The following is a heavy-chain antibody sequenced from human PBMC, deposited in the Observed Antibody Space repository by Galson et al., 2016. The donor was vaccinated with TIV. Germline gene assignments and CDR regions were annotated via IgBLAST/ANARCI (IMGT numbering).Heavy chain of an antibody. CDR2: INPDTGGT. J-gene: IGHJ6*02. V-gene: IGHV1-2*02. CDR1: GYMFTAYN. D-gene: IGHD2-15*01. Sequence: SVKVSCKASGYMFTAYNIYWVRQAPGQGLQWMGWINPDTGGTKSAQMFQGRVTMTRDTSINTAYMELGSLTSEDTAVYYCARGVVVPPTIDSSSYYGFDVWGQGATVTVSS. CDR3: ARGVVVPPTIDSSSYYGFDV.